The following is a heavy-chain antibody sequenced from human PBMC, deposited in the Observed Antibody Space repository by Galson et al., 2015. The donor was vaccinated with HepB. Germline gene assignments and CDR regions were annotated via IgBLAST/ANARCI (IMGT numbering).Heavy chain of an antibody. V-gene: IGHV5-51*03. J-gene: IGHJ3*02. CDR1: GYTFTNFW. CDR2: IYPRDSDT. D-gene: IGHD2-15*01. Sequence: QSGAEVKKPGESLKISCKASGYTFTNFWVAWVRQMPGKGLEYVGIIYPRDSDTRYSPSFEGQVTMSADKSLNTAYLQWSSLRASDSAVYFCARPLAAYDVFDIWGQGTVVIVSS. CDR3: ARPLAAYDVFDI.